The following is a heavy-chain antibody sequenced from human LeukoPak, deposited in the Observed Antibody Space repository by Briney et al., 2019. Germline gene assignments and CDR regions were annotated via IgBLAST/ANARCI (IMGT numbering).Heavy chain of an antibody. Sequence: ASVKVSCKTSGYTFSDYYMHWVRQAPGQGLEWMGWINPNSGGTNYAQKFQGRVSLTRDTSISTAYMELSSLRSDDTAVYYCARGGTIGTTSPLRAFDIWGQGTMVTVSS. CDR2: INPNSGGT. CDR3: ARGGTIGTTSPLRAFDI. D-gene: IGHD1-1*01. CDR1: GYTFSDYY. J-gene: IGHJ3*02. V-gene: IGHV1-2*02.